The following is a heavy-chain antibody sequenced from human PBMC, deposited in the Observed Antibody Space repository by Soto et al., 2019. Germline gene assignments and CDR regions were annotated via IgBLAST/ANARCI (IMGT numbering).Heavy chain of an antibody. CDR3: AKEGGLEWLLFGYYFDY. CDR2: ISGSGGST. Sequence: PGGSLRLSCAASGFTFSSYAMSWVRQAPGKGLEWVSAISGSGGSTYYADSVKGRFTISRDNSKNTLYLQMNSLRAEDTAVYYCAKEGGLEWLLFGYYFDYWGQGTLDTVSS. J-gene: IGHJ4*02. D-gene: IGHD3-3*01. CDR1: GFTFSSYA. V-gene: IGHV3-23*01.